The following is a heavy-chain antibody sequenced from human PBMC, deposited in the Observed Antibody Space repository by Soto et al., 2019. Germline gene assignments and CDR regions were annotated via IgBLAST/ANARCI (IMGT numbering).Heavy chain of an antibody. CDR3: ARGIYYDSWSGYPGYFDY. Sequence: SETLSLTCTVSGGSISSGGYYWSWIRQHPGKGLEWIGYIYYSGSTYYNPSLKSRVTISVDTSKNQFSLKLSSVTAADTAVYYCARGIYYDSWSGYPGYFDYWGQGTLVTVSS. V-gene: IGHV4-31*03. CDR1: GGSISSGGYY. J-gene: IGHJ4*02. D-gene: IGHD3-3*01. CDR2: IYYSGST.